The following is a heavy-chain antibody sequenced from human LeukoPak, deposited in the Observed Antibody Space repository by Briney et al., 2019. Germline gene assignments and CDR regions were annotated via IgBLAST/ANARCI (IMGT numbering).Heavy chain of an antibody. J-gene: IGHJ5*02. CDR2: ISSSSSYI. CDR3: ARVFSTSWYRLNWFDP. CDR1: GFTFSSYS. Sequence: GGSLRLSCAASGFTFSSYSMNWVRQAPGKGLEWVSSISSSSSYIYYADSVKGRFTISRDNAKNSLYLQMNSLRAEDTAVYYCARVFSTSWYRLNWFDPWGQGTLVTVSS. D-gene: IGHD6-13*01. V-gene: IGHV3-21*01.